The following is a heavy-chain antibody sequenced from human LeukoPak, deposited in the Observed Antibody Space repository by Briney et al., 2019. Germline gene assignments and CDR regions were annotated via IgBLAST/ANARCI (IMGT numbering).Heavy chain of an antibody. J-gene: IGHJ4*02. Sequence: GGSLRLSCAASGFTFSSYAMSWVRPAPGKGLEWVSAISGSGGSIYYADSVKGRSTISRDNSKNTLYLQMNSLRAEDTAVYYCAKDLWHSSGYPVFDYWGQGTLVTVSS. V-gene: IGHV3-23*01. CDR3: AKDLWHSSGYPVFDY. CDR2: ISGSGGSI. D-gene: IGHD3-22*01. CDR1: GFTFSSYA.